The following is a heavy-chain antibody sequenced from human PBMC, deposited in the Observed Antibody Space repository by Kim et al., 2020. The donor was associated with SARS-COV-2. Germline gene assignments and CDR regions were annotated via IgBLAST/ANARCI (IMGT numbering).Heavy chain of an antibody. CDR2: IIPIFGTA. J-gene: IGHJ5*02. CDR1: GGTFSSYA. V-gene: IGHV1-69*13. D-gene: IGHD1-26*01. CDR3: ARGDSGSYYDNWFDP. Sequence: SVKVSCKASGGTFSSYAISWVRQAPGQGLEWMGGIIPIFGTANYAQKFQGRVTITADESTSTAYMELSSLRSEDTAVYYCARGDSGSYYDNWFDPWGQGTLVTVSS.